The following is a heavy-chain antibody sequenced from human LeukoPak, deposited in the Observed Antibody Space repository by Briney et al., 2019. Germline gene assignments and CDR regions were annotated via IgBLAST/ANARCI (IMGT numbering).Heavy chain of an antibody. CDR2: ISSSGTSV. V-gene: IGHV3-21*01. D-gene: IGHD3-9*01. CDR3: ARASSKQLAGYLPDGFDI. Sequence: PGGSLRLYSAASGFTFTSSSMNWVRQAPLKALDRVSSISSSGTSVYYADSVKGRFTISRDNAKNSLSLQMNSLRADDAAVYYCARASSKQLAGYLPDGFDIWGQGTMVTVSS. J-gene: IGHJ3*02. CDR1: GFTFTSSS.